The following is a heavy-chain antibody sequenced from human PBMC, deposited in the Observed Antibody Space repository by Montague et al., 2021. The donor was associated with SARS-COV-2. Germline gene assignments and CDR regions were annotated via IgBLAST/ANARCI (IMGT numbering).Heavy chain of an antibody. J-gene: IGHJ4*02. Sequence: SETLSLTCTVSGGSISSSSYYWGWTRQPPGKGLEWIGSIYYSGSTYYNPSLKSRVTISVDTSKNQSSLKLSSVTAADTAVYYCAREGGWLSRGSYYFDYWGQGTLVTVSS. CDR1: GGSISSSSYY. V-gene: IGHV4-39*07. CDR3: AREGGWLSRGSYYFDY. D-gene: IGHD3-22*01. CDR2: IYYSGST.